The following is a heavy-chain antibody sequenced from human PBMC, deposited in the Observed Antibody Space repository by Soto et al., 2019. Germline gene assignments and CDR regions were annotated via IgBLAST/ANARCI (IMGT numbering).Heavy chain of an antibody. CDR1: GFTFSSYG. J-gene: IGHJ4*02. CDR3: ASSLSATGINLYY. Sequence: QVQLVESGGGVVQPGRSLRLSCAASGFTFSSYGMHWVRQAPGKGLEWVAVIWYDGSNKYYADSVKGLFTTSRDNSKNTLYLQMNTLRAEDTAVYYCASSLSATGINLYYWGQGTLVTVSS. CDR2: IWYDGSNK. V-gene: IGHV3-33*01. D-gene: IGHD3-16*02.